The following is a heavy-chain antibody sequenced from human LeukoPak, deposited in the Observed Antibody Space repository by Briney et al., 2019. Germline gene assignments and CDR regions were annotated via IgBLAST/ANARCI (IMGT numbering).Heavy chain of an antibody. Sequence: SETLSLTCTVSGGSLSSYYWSWIRQPAGKGLEWIGLIYTSGTTKYNPSLKSRLTLSVDTSKNQVSLKLSSVTAADTAVYYCARDFEIWGQGTMVTVSS. J-gene: IGHJ3*02. CDR3: ARDFEI. CDR1: GGSLSSYY. V-gene: IGHV4-4*07. CDR2: IYTSGTT.